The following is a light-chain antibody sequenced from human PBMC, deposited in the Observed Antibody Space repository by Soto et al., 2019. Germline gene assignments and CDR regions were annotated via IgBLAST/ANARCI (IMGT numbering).Light chain of an antibody. CDR2: LGS. J-gene: IGKJ1*01. CDR3: MQALQTPWT. Sequence: DIVMTQSPLSLPVTPGEPASISCRSSQSLRHSNGFKYLDWYLQKPGQSPQLLIYLGSNRASGVPDRFSGSGSGTDFTLKISRVEAEDVGVYYCMQALQTPWTFGQGTKVEIK. V-gene: IGKV2-28*01. CDR1: QSLRHSNGFKY.